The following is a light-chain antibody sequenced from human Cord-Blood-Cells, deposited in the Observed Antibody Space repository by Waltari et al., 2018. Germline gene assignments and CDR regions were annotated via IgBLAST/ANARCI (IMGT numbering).Light chain of an antibody. CDR1: QSISSY. J-gene: IGKJ2*01. V-gene: IGKV1-39*01. CDR3: QQSYSTPYT. CDR2: AAS. Sequence: DIQMTQSPSSLSASVGDRVTITCRARQSISSYLNWYQQKPGKAHKLLIYAASSLQSGVPSRFSGSGSGTDFTLTISSLQPEDFATYYCQQSYSTPYTFGQGTKLEIK.